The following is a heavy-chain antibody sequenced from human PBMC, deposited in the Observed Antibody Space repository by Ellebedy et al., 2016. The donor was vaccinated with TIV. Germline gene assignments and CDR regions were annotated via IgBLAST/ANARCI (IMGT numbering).Heavy chain of an antibody. Sequence: GGSLRLSCAASGFIFSSFAMFWVRQAPGKGLEWVAVISYDGKNKFYADSVKGRFSLSRDTSQNTVFLQMDSLTTEDTAGYYCARGPSASAYLDSWGQGALVIVSS. V-gene: IGHV3-30*04. CDR2: ISYDGKNK. J-gene: IGHJ4*02. CDR3: ARGPSASAYLDS. CDR1: GFIFSSFA.